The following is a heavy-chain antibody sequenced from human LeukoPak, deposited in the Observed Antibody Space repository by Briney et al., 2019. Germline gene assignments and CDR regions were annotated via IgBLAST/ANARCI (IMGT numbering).Heavy chain of an antibody. D-gene: IGHD3-3*01. CDR1: GYTFTSYG. CDR3: ARGWWSGYSYNWFDP. CDR2: MNPNSGNT. J-gene: IGHJ5*02. V-gene: IGHV1-8*02. Sequence: ASVKVSCKASGYTFTSYGISWVRQAPGQGLEWMGWMNPNSGNTGYAQKFQGRVTMTRNTSISTAYMELSSLRSEDTAVYYCARGWWSGYSYNWFDPWGQGTLVTVSS.